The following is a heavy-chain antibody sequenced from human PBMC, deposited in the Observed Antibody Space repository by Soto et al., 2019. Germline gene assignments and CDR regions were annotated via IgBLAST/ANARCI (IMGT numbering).Heavy chain of an antibody. D-gene: IGHD2-8*01. CDR1: GFTFSNYG. J-gene: IGHJ5*01. V-gene: IGHV3-30*18. CDR3: AKDTGYCTKGVCLSNWFDS. Sequence: QVQLVESGGGLVQPGRSLRLSCAASGFTFSNYGIHWVRQAPGKGLEWVAVISYDGNNKYYADSVEGRFTISRDNSKNTVYLQMNNLRDEDTAMNYWAKDTGYCTKGVCLSNWFDSWGQGTLVTVSS. CDR2: ISYDGNNK.